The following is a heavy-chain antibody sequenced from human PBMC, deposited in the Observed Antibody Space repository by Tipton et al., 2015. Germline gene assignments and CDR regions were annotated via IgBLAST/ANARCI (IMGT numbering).Heavy chain of an antibody. J-gene: IGHJ5*02. CDR3: ARMDILGNWFDP. CDR1: GGSISNYY. V-gene: IGHV4-4*07. D-gene: IGHD2-2*03. Sequence: TLSLTCTVSGGSISNYYWSWIRQPAGKGLEWIGRIYTSGRTNYSPSLKSRVTMSLDTSKNQLSLRLSSVTAADTAVYYCARMDILGNWFDPWGQGTLVTVSS. CDR2: IYTSGRT.